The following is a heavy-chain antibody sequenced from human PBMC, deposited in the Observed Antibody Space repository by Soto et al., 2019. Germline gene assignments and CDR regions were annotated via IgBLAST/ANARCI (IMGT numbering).Heavy chain of an antibody. Sequence: EVQLVESGGGLVRPGGSLRLSCAASGFTFSYYRMHWVRQAPGKGLVWVSRIHSDGSSTTYADFVKGRFIISRDNARNTVDLQMNSERVEDTAVYYCARGDRGAFDLWGQGTVVTVSS. CDR3: ARGDRGAFDL. CDR2: IHSDGSST. V-gene: IGHV3-74*01. J-gene: IGHJ3*01. CDR1: GFTFSYYR. D-gene: IGHD1-26*01.